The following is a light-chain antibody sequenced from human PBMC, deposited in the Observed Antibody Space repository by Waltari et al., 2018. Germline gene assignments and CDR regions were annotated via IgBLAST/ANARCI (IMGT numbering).Light chain of an antibody. Sequence: QSALTQPRSASGSPGQSVPISCPGTISDVCGYNYVSWYQQPPDKAPKLIIYDINKRPSGVPDRFSGSKSGNTASLTISGLQAEDEADYYCCSYVGSNIYWVFGGGTKLTVL. V-gene: IGLV2-11*01. J-gene: IGLJ3*02. CDR1: ISDVCGYNY. CDR3: CSYVGSNIYWV. CDR2: DIN.